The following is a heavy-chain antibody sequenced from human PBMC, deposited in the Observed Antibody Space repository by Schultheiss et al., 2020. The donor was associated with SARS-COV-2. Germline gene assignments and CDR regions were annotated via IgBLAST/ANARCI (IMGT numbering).Heavy chain of an antibody. Sequence: GGSLRLSCAASGFTVSSNYMSWVRQAPGKGLEWFSSISSSSSYIYYADSVKGRFTISRDNGKNSLYLQLNSLRAEDTAVYYCARDDYGDSSLFDYWGQGTLVTVSS. CDR1: GFTVSSNY. V-gene: IGHV3-21*01. D-gene: IGHD4-17*01. CDR3: ARDDYGDSSLFDY. CDR2: ISSSSSYI. J-gene: IGHJ4*02.